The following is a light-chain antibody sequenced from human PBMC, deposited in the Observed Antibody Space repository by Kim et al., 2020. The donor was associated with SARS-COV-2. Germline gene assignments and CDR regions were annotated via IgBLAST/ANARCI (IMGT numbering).Light chain of an antibody. CDR1: SLRSHF. J-gene: IGLJ3*02. Sequence: GQTVRITCQGDSLRSHFPTWDQQKTRQAPVVVIYGNNNRPSGIPDRFSGSRSGNTAALTITGAQAEDEADYYCNSRDTSGNHWVFGGGTKVTVL. V-gene: IGLV3-19*01. CDR2: GNN. CDR3: NSRDTSGNHWV.